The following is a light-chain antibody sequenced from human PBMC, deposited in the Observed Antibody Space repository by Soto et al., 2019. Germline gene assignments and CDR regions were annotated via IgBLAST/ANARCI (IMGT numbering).Light chain of an antibody. Sequence: ELLLTQSPATPSLSPGERATLSCRASQSVSSYLAWYQQKPGQAPRLLIYNASSRATGIPDRFSGSGSGTDFTLTISRLEPEDFAVYYCQQYGNSRGTFGQGTKVDIK. CDR1: QSVSSY. V-gene: IGKV3-20*01. CDR2: NAS. J-gene: IGKJ1*01. CDR3: QQYGNSRGT.